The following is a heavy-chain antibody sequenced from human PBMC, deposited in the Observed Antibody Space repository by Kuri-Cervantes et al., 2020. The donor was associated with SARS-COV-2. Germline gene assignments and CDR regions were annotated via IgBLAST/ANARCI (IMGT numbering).Heavy chain of an antibody. J-gene: IGHJ4*02. CDR2: IYYSGSV. D-gene: IGHD4-17*01. CDR3: TTVTPTSVFDF. CDR1: GGSISSSY. V-gene: IGHV4-59*01. Sequence: ETLSLTCTVSGGSISSSYWSWIRQPPGKGLEWIGYIYYSGSVSYNPSLMSRVTISVDTSKNQFSLRLTSVTAADTAVYYCTTVTPTSVFDFWGQGTLVTVSS.